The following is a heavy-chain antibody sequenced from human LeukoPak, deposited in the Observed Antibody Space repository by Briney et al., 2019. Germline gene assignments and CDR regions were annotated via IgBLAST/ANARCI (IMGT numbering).Heavy chain of an antibody. CDR1: GGSISGYY. CDR2: IYTSGST. CDR3: ARLITGTTTAFDI. D-gene: IGHD1-7*01. J-gene: IGHJ3*02. Sequence: SETLSLTCTVSGGSISGYYWIWIRQPAGKGLEWIGRIYTSGSTHYNPALKSRVTMSVDTSKNQFSLKLSSVTAADTAVYYCARLITGTTTAFDIWGQGTMVTVSS. V-gene: IGHV4-4*07.